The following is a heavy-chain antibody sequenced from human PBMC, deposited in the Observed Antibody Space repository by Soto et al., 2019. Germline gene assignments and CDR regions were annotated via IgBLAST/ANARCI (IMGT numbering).Heavy chain of an antibody. D-gene: IGHD3-22*01. J-gene: IGHJ4*02. CDR2: ISAYNGNT. V-gene: IGHV1-18*01. CDR1: GYTFTSYG. Sequence: GASVKVSCKASGYTFTSYGISWVRQAPGQGLEWMGWISAYNGNTNYAQKLQGRVTMTTDTSTSTAYMELRSLRSDDTAVYYCARAYYYDSSALQGFFAYRGQGTLVTVAS. CDR3: ARAYYYDSSALQGFFAY.